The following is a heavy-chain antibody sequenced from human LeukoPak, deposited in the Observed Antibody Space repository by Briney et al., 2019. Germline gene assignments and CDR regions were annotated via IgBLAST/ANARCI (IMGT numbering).Heavy chain of an antibody. J-gene: IGHJ4*02. Sequence: GGSLRLSCSASGFTFSSYGMHWVRQAPGKGLEWVAVIWYDGSNKYYADSVKGRFTISRDNSKNTLYLQMNSLRAEDTAVYYCARAYYYDSSGYYPLDYWGQGTLVTVSS. CDR2: IWYDGSNK. CDR1: GFTFSSYG. D-gene: IGHD3-22*01. V-gene: IGHV3-33*08. CDR3: ARAYYYDSSGYYPLDY.